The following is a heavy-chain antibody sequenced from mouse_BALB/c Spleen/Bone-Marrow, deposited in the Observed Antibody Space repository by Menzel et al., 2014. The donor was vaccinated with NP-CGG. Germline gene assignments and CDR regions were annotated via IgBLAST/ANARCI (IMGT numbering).Heavy chain of an antibody. CDR2: IYPGSGNT. CDR3: ARSGGYYVRFAY. Sequence: VQLQESGPGLVKPGASVKISCKAPGYTFTDYYINWVKQTPRQGLEWIGWIYPGSGNTKYNEKFEGKATLTVDTSSSTAYMQLSSLTSEDTAVYFCARSGGYYVRFAYWGQGTLVTVSA. V-gene: IGHV1-84*02. CDR1: GYTFTDYY. J-gene: IGHJ3*01. D-gene: IGHD2-3*01.